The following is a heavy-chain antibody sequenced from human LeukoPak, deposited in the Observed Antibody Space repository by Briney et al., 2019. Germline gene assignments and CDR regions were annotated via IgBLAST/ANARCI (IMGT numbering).Heavy chain of an antibody. CDR2: VYYGGT. J-gene: IGHJ4*02. CDR3: ATIKSRFGDGGYDWGFHSDF. Sequence: SGTLSLTCAVSGYSISRGYSWGWIRQSPGKGLVLIGSVYYGGTLYNPPFMSRGTISADTSKNQFSLKLRTATAADTALYFCATIKSRFGDGGYDWGFHSDFWGQGTRVTVAS. V-gene: IGHV4-38-2*01. D-gene: IGHD5-12*01. CDR1: GYSISRGYS.